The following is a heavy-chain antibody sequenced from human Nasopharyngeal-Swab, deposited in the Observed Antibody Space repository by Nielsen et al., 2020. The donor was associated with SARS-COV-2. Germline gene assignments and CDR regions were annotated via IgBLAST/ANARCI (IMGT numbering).Heavy chain of an antibody. CDR1: GLTFDNHW. Sequence: GESLKISCAASGLTFDNHWMTWVRQAPGKGLEWVANIKQDGSEKYYVDSVKGRFTISRDNAKNSLYLQMNSLRAEDTAVYYCAYSSSWTTVGDYWGQGTLVTVPS. CDR2: IKQDGSEK. V-gene: IGHV3-7*01. J-gene: IGHJ4*02. D-gene: IGHD6-13*01. CDR3: AYSSSWTTVGDY.